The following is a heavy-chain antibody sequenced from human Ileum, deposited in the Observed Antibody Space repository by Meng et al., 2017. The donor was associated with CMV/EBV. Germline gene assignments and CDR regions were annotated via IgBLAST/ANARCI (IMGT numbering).Heavy chain of an antibody. D-gene: IGHD3-10*01. CDR1: GFTFSSYS. V-gene: IGHV3-48*04. J-gene: IGHJ4*02. CDR3: ARSPGYGELLPFDY. CDR2: ISTISNTI. Sequence: GGSLRLSCTTSGFTFSSYSMNGVRQAPGKGLEWVSYISTISNTIYHADYVKGRFTISRNNVKNSMYLQMNRLRAEETAMYYGARSPGYGELLPFDYWGQGTLVTVSS.